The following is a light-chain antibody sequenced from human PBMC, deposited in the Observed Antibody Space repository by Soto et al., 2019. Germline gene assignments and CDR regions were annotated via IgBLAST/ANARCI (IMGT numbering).Light chain of an antibody. CDR2: GAY. V-gene: IGKV3-20*01. J-gene: IGKJ1*01. CDR1: QSVSSSY. CDR3: QQHAFSPKT. Sequence: EIRLTRSPCPLSWSAGERATLSCRVSQSVSSSYLAWYQQKNGKAPRLLMYGAYSRDTGIPDRFSGTPYATDFNLTISRLEPEDFAAYYCQQHAFSPKTFGQGTKVDIK.